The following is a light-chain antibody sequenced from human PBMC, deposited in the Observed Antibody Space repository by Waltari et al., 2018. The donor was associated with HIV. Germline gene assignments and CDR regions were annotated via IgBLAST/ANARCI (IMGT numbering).Light chain of an antibody. CDR3: NSRDSSGNHLV. Sequence: SSELTQDPAVSVALGQTVRITCQGDSLRSYYASWYQQKPGQAPVLVIYGKNTRPSVIPARFSCSSSGTTASLTITGSQAEDEADYYCNSRDSSGNHLVFGTGTKVTVL. CDR2: GKN. CDR1: SLRSYY. V-gene: IGLV3-19*01. J-gene: IGLJ1*01.